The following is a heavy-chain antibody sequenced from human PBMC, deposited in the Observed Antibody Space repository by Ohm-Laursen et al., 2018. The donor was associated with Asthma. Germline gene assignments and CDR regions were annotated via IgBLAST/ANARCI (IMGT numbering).Heavy chain of an antibody. D-gene: IGHD1-26*01. V-gene: IGHV3-30-3*01. CDR2: ISYDGSNK. J-gene: IGHJ6*02. CDR1: GLTFSSYA. Sequence: SLRLSCAASGLTFSSYAMHWVRQAPGKGLEWVAVISYDGSNKYYADSVKGRFTISRDNSKNTLYLQMNSLRAEDTAVYYCARDLWEEATYSNVGYYYGMDVWGQGTTVTVSS. CDR3: ARDLWEEATYSNVGYYYGMDV.